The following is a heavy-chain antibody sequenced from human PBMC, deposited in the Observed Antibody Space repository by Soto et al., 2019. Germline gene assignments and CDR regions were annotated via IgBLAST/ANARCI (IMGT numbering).Heavy chain of an antibody. CDR1: GFTFRKYA. CDR2: IDSGGGGT. V-gene: IGHV3-23*01. J-gene: IGHJ4*02. CDR3: AKDRVPNDSSGYYSIALDD. Sequence: EVQLLESGGGLVQPGGPLRLSCAASGFTFRKYAMSWVRQVPGKGPEWVSAIDSGGGGTYYADSVKGRFTISRDNSKHTLYLQMNSLRAEDTAVYYCAKDRVPNDSSGYYSIALDDWGQGTLVTVSS. D-gene: IGHD3-22*01.